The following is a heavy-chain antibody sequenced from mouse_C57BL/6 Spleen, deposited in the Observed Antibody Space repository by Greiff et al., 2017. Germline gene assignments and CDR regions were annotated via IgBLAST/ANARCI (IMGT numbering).Heavy chain of an antibody. V-gene: IGHV1-7*01. D-gene: IGHD1-1*01. CDR3: ANYYGSSYGFAY. Sequence: QVQLKQSGAELAKPGASVKLSCKASGYTFTSYWMHWVKQRPGQGLEWIGYINPSSGYTKYNQKFKDKATLTADNSSSTAYMQLSSLTYEDSAVYYCANYYGSSYGFAYWGQGTLVTVSA. CDR2: INPSSGYT. J-gene: IGHJ3*01. CDR1: GYTFTSYW.